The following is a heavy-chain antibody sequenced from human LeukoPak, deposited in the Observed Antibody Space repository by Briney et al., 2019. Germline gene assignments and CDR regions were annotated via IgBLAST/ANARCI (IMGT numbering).Heavy chain of an antibody. CDR1: GYTFTSYG. J-gene: IGHJ5*02. Sequence: ASVKVSCKASGYTFTSYGISWVRQAPGQGLEWMGWISAYNGNTNYAQKLQGRVTMTTDTSTSTAYMELRSLRSDDTAVYYCARIPHTNYDYVWGSYRPSGDNWFDPWGQGTLVTVSS. CDR2: ISAYNGNT. CDR3: ARIPHTNYDYVWGSYRPSGDNWFDP. V-gene: IGHV1-18*01. D-gene: IGHD3-16*02.